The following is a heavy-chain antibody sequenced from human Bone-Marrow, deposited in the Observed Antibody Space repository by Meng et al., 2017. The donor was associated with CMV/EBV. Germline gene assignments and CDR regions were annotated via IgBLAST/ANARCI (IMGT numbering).Heavy chain of an antibody. CDR1: GGTFSSYA. D-gene: IGHD2-2*01. J-gene: IGHJ5*02. V-gene: IGHV1-46*01. CDR3: ARDCRDQLPQSDNWFDP. Sequence: ASVKVSCKASGGTFSSYAISWVRQAPGQGLEWMGIINPSGGSTSYAQKFQGRVTMTRDTSTSTVYMELSSLRSEDTAVYYCARDCRDQLPQSDNWFDPWGQGTLVTVSS. CDR2: INPSGGST.